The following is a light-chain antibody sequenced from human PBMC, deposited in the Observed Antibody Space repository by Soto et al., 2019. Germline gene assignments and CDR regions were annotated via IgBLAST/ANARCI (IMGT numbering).Light chain of an antibody. Sequence: DIVMTQSPLSLPVTPGEPASISCRSNQSLLHSNGYNYLDWYLQKPGQSPQVLIYLGSNRASGVPDRFSGSGSGTDFTLKISRVEAEDVGVYYCMHALQTAGYTFGPGTKVDIK. V-gene: IGKV2-28*01. CDR3: MHALQTAGYT. J-gene: IGKJ3*01. CDR1: QSLLHSNGYNY. CDR2: LGS.